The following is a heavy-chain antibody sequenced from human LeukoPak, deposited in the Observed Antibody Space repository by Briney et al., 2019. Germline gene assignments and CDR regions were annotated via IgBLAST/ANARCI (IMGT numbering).Heavy chain of an antibody. V-gene: IGHV3-33*01. Sequence: SGGSLRLSCAASGFTFSTCGMHWVRQAPGKGLEWVAVIWYDGSNKYYADSVKGRFTISRDNSKNTLYLQMNSLRAEDTSVYYCARGTGYSYGRPDYWGQGTLVTVSS. J-gene: IGHJ4*02. CDR2: IWYDGSNK. D-gene: IGHD5-18*01. CDR3: ARGTGYSYGRPDY. CDR1: GFTFSTCG.